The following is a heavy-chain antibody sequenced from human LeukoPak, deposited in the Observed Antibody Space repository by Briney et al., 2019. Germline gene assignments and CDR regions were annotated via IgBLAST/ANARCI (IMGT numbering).Heavy chain of an antibody. D-gene: IGHD3-22*01. CDR2: IIPILGIA. Sequence: GASVKVSCKASRGNFSSYAISWVRQAPGQGLEWMGRIIPILGIANYAQKFQGRVTITADKSTSTAYMELSSLRSEDTAVYYCARAQYYYDSSGYYYETDAFDIWGQGTMVTVSS. CDR3: ARAQYYYDSSGYYYETDAFDI. J-gene: IGHJ3*02. V-gene: IGHV1-69*04. CDR1: RGNFSSYA.